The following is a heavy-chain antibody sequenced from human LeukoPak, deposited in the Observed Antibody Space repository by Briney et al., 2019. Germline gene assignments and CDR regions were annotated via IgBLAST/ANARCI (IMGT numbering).Heavy chain of an antibody. Sequence: QVQLQESGPGLVKPSETLALTCTVSGGSVSGYYWGWIRQPPGKGLEWIGYIYYSGRTNYHPSLKSRVTISVDTSKNQFSLKLSSVTAADTGFYYCARVGTGTIDYWGQGTLVTVSS. CDR3: ARVGTGTIDY. D-gene: IGHD1-1*01. CDR1: GGSVSGYY. CDR2: IYYSGRT. J-gene: IGHJ4*02. V-gene: IGHV4-59*02.